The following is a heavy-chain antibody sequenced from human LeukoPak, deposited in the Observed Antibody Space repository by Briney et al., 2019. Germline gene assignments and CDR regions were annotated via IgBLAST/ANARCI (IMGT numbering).Heavy chain of an antibody. CDR2: IYASGNT. V-gene: IGHV4-61*02. Sequence: SQTLSLTCSVSGGSISSGFYYWSWIRQPAGKGLEWIGRIYASGNTNYNTSLRSRVTISVDTSNKQFSLKLSSVTAADTAVYYCARDSAIYDSSGYYYSDAFDIWGQGIMVTVSS. D-gene: IGHD3-22*01. CDR3: ARDSAIYDSSGYYYSDAFDI. J-gene: IGHJ3*02. CDR1: GGSISSGFYY.